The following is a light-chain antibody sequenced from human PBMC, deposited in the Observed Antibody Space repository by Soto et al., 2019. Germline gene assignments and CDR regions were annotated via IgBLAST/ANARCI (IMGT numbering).Light chain of an antibody. Sequence: ESVMAQWTIALPVTPGEPASISCRSSQSLLHNNGYNYLDWDLQKPGPSPQLVIYLGSNRASGVPDRFSGSGPGTDFTLKISTLAAEDVGPYYCMHALQTPPAVGQGTKVDSK. CDR3: MHALQTPPA. CDR2: LGS. CDR1: QSLLHNNGYNY. V-gene: IGKV2-28*01. J-gene: IGKJ1*01.